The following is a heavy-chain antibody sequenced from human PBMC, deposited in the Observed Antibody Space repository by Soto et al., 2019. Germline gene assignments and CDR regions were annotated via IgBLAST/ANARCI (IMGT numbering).Heavy chain of an antibody. V-gene: IGHV3-30-3*01. D-gene: IGHD3-22*01. J-gene: IGHJ4*02. Sequence: GGSLRLSCAASGFTFSSYAMHWVRQAPGKGLEWVAVISYDGSNKYYADSVKGRFTISRDNSKNTLYLQMNSLRAEDTAVYYCAREAFDSSGYLDYWGQGTLVTVSS. CDR1: GFTFSSYA. CDR3: AREAFDSSGYLDY. CDR2: ISYDGSNK.